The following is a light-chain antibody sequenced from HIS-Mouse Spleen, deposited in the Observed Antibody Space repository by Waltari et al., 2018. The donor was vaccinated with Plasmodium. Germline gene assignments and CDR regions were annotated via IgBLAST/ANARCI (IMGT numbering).Light chain of an antibody. CDR1: SSDVGGYNY. Sequence: QSALTQPPSASGSPGQSVTISCTGTSSDVGGYNYVSWYQQHPGNAPKLMIYEVSKRPSGVPGRFSGSKSGNTASLTVSGLQAEDEADYYCSSYAGSNKLVFGGGTKLTVL. CDR2: EVS. V-gene: IGLV2-8*01. J-gene: IGLJ2*01. CDR3: SSYAGSNKLV.